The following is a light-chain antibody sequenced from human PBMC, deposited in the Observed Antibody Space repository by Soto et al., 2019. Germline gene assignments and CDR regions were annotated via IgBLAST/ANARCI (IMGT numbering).Light chain of an antibody. CDR1: QTVTGNY. CDR3: QQCGSLPGT. J-gene: IGKJ1*01. V-gene: IGKV3-20*01. CDR2: GTS. Sequence: ETVLTQSPGTLSLSPGARATLSCKASQTVTGNYLGWYQPKPGQAPRLLIYGTSSRATGIPDRFSGSGSGTDFTLTISRLEPEDFAVYYCQQCGSLPGTFGQGTRVDIK.